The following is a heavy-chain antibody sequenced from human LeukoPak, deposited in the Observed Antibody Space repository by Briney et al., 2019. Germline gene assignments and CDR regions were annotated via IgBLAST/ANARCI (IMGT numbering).Heavy chain of an antibody. D-gene: IGHD2-2*01. CDR1: GFTFSSYW. Sequence: GGSLRLSCAASGFTFSSYWMSWVRQAPGEGLEWVANIKQDGSEKYYVDSVKGRFTISRDNAKNSLYLQMNSLRAEDTAVYYCARDTYCSSTSCYLDAFDIWGQGTMVTVSS. CDR3: ARDTYCSSTSCYLDAFDI. CDR2: IKQDGSEK. V-gene: IGHV3-7*01. J-gene: IGHJ3*02.